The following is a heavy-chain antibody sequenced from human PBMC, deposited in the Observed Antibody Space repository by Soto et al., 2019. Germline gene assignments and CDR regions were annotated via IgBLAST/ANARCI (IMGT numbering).Heavy chain of an antibody. J-gene: IGHJ4*02. CDR1: GYSFITYS. V-gene: IGHV1-18*01. D-gene: IGHD3-10*01. Sequence: VQLVQSGGEVKKPGASVKVSCKASGYSFITYSITWVRQAPGQGLEWMGWISANNGKTKYAEKFQDRVIMTTDSSTSTAYLEVRSLPSDDTAVYYCARETGVMVPVKEEVDFWGQG. CDR2: ISANNGKT. CDR3: ARETGVMVPVKEEVDF.